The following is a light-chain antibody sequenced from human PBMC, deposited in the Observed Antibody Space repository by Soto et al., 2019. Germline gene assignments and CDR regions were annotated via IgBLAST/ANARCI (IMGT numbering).Light chain of an antibody. Sequence: QSVLTQPPSVSGAPGQRVTISCTGSSSNIGADHDVHWYQQLPGTAPKLLIYGNGNRPSGVPDRFSGSKSDTSASLAITGLQAEDEADYYCQAYDSSLSGYVFGTGTKVTVL. CDR3: QAYDSSLSGYV. V-gene: IGLV1-40*01. CDR1: SSNIGADHD. J-gene: IGLJ1*01. CDR2: GNG.